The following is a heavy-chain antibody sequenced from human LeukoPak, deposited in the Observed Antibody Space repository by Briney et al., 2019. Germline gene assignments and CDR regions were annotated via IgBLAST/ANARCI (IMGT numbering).Heavy chain of an antibody. CDR2: ISGSGGST. Sequence: GGSLRLSCAASGFTFSSYAMSWVRPAPGKGLEGVSAISGSGGSTYYADSVKRRFTISRDNSKNTLYLQMTSRRAEDTAVYYCAKAPGIRGGATFYFDYWGQGTLVTVSS. CDR3: AKAPGIRGGATFYFDY. CDR1: GFTFSSYA. D-gene: IGHD1-26*01. J-gene: IGHJ4*02. V-gene: IGHV3-23*01.